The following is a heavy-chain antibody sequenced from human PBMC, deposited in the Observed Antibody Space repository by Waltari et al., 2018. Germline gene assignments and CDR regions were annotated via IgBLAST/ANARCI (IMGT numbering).Heavy chain of an antibody. CDR3: VREKDLGGTCVFDF. J-gene: IGHJ4*02. CDR2: TKKDGSGT. V-gene: IGHV3-74*01. Sequence: EVQLVESGGGLVQTGGSLRLSCAASGFGFSNYWMDWGRQVPGKGRVCGARTKKDGSGTAYVDFVEGRLTISRDNAKSTLHLQMTSLTAEDTAVYYCVREKDLGGTCVFDFWGRGTLVTVSS. D-gene: IGHD1-26*01. CDR1: GFGFSNYW.